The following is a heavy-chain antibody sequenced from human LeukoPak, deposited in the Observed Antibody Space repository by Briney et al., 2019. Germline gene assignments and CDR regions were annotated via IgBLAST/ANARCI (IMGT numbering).Heavy chain of an antibody. J-gene: IGHJ5*02. CDR1: GFTFSNYG. CDR2: IRYDGSNK. D-gene: IGHD3-16*01. CDR3: AKGDKMLTWRRAYNRFDP. V-gene: IGHV3-30*02. Sequence: GGSLRPSCATSGFTFSNYGMHWVRQAPGKGLDWVAFIRYDGSNKYYADSVKGRFTISRDNSKNTLYLQMNSLRAEDTAVYFCAKGDKMLTWRRAYNRFDPWGQGTLVTVSS.